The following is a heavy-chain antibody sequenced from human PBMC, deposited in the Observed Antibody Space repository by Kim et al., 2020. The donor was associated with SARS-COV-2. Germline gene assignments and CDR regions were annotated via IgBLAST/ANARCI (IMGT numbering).Heavy chain of an antibody. Sequence: GGSLRLSCAASGFTFSTYAMSWVRQAPGKGLEWVSTVGGSGGNTYHADSAKGRFTIFRDNSKNTVDLQMNSLRAEDTAVYYCAKGWSENIAATFNYWGQGTLVSVSS. D-gene: IGHD6-13*01. CDR2: VGGSGGNT. CDR1: GFTFSTYA. CDR3: AKGWSENIAATFNY. J-gene: IGHJ4*02. V-gene: IGHV3-23*01.